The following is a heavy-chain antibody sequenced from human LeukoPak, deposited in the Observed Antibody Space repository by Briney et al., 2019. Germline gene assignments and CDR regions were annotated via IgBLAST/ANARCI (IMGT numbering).Heavy chain of an antibody. CDR1: GGSFSGYY. D-gene: IGHD2-21*01. CDR2: IYYSGST. V-gene: IGHV4-31*11. Sequence: SETLSLTCAVYGGSFSGYYWSWIRQHPGKGLEWIGYIYYSGSTYYNPSLKSRVTISVDTSKNQFSLKLSSVTAADTAVYYCARGGPRQPPRGTGLFYYFDYWGQGTLVTVSS. J-gene: IGHJ4*02. CDR3: ARGGPRQPPRGTGLFYYFDY.